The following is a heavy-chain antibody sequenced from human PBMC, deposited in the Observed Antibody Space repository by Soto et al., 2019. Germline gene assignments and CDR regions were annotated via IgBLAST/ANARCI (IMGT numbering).Heavy chain of an antibody. D-gene: IGHD5-18*01. CDR1: LNCINSGGYY. V-gene: IGHV4-31*03. J-gene: IGHJ4*02. CDR2: IYYSGST. Sequence: PXETMTLTCSVSLNCINSGGYYWSWTHKHPRKGLEWIGYIYYSGSTYYNPSLKSRVTISVDTSKNRFSLKLSSVTAADTAVYFCARELLLRGYRYCGYWGQGTRVTVSS. CDR3: ARELLLRGYRYCGY.